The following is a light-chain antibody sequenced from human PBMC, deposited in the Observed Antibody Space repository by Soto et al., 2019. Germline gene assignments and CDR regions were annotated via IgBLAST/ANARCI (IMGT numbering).Light chain of an antibody. Sequence: QSALTQPASVSGSPGQSITTSCTGTSSDVGGYDYVSWYQLHPGKAPKLMVFEVSNRPSGVSYRFSGSKSGNTASLTISGLQAEDEADYFCSSYSISTAYLFGTGDQGHRP. CDR1: SSDVGGYDY. CDR3: SSYSISTAYL. J-gene: IGLJ1*01. V-gene: IGLV2-14*01. CDR2: EVS.